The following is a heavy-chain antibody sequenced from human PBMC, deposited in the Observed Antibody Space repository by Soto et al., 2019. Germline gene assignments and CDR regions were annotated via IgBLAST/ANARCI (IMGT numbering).Heavy chain of an antibody. CDR3: AKDSGLRFLEWLPQS. CDR2: ISYDGSNK. CDR1: GFTFSSYG. V-gene: IGHV3-30*18. D-gene: IGHD3-3*01. Sequence: GGSLRLSCAASGFTFSSYGMHWVRQAPGKGLEWVAVISYDGSNKYYADSVKGRFTISRDNSKNTLYLQMNSLRAEDTAVYYCAKDSGLRFLEWLPQSWGQGTLVTVSS. J-gene: IGHJ4*02.